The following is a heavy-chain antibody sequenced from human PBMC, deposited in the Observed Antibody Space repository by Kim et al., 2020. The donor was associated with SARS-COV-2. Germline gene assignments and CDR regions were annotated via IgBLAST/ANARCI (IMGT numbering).Heavy chain of an antibody. Sequence: GGSLRLSCATSGFSFRSYWMGWVRQAPGKGLEWVANIKQDGSEIYYVDSVKGRFTISRDNAKNSLYLQMNSLGGEDTAVYYCTRDGADFRYIQVFWGQGTLVTVSS. J-gene: IGHJ4*02. CDR2: IKQDGSEI. CDR1: GFSFRSYW. D-gene: IGHD1-20*01. CDR3: TRDGADFRYIQVF. V-gene: IGHV3-7*03.